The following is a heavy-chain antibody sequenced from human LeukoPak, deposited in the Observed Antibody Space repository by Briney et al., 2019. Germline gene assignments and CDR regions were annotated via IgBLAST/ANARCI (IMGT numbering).Heavy chain of an antibody. CDR2: MKPKSGET. Sequence: ASVKVSCKASGYTLTNYDINWVRRATGQGLEWMGWMKPKSGETGYAEKFQGRATMTRDTSMNTAYMELSSLTSEDTAVYYCARDYGGNSGWLVPWRQGTLVTVSS. CDR3: ARDYGGNSGWLVP. D-gene: IGHD4-23*01. V-gene: IGHV1-8*01. CDR1: GYTLTNYD. J-gene: IGHJ5*02.